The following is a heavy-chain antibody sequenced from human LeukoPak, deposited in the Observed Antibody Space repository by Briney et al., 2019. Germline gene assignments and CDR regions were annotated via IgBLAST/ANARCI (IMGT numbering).Heavy chain of an antibody. D-gene: IGHD3-22*01. CDR1: GVSISSYY. CDR2: IYYSGST. V-gene: IGHV4-59*08. Sequence: PSETLSLTCTVSGVSISSYYWSWLRQPPGKGMEWIGYIYYSGSTNYNPSLKSRVTISVDTSKNQFSLKLSSVTAADTAVYYCARHWGHYDSSGSYSFDYWGQGTLVTVSS. J-gene: IGHJ4*02. CDR3: ARHWGHYDSSGSYSFDY.